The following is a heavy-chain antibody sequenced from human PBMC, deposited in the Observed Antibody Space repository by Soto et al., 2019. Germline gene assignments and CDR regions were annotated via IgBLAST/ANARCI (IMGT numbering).Heavy chain of an antibody. CDR3: ARGYCSGGSCTGMDV. J-gene: IGHJ6*04. CDR1: XGTFXSYT. V-gene: IGHV1-69*02. Sequence: SCXXSXGTFXSYTISWXRXXPXQGLEWMGRIIPILGIANYAQKFQGRVTITADKSTSTAYMELSSLRSEDTAVYYCARGYCSGGSCTGMDVWGKGTTVTVSS. CDR2: IIPILGIA. D-gene: IGHD2-15*01.